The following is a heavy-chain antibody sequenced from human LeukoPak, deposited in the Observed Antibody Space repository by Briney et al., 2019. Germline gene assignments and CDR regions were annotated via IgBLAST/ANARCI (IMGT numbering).Heavy chain of an antibody. D-gene: IGHD5-18*01. CDR1: GFTFSSYG. Sequence: GRSLRLSRAVSGFTFSSYGMLWVPEAPAKGLEGVAVISYDGSNKYYADSVKGRFTISRDNSKITLYLQMNSLRAEDTAVYYCAKDHHSYGSTFDYWGQGTLVTVSS. J-gene: IGHJ4*02. V-gene: IGHV3-30*18. CDR3: AKDHHSYGSTFDY. CDR2: ISYDGSNK.